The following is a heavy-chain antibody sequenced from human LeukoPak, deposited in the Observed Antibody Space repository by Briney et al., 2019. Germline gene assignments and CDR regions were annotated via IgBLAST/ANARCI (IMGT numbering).Heavy chain of an antibody. CDR3: ASTSGTTDFGVVIPFDY. Sequence: SVKVSCKASGGTFSSYAISWVRQAPGQGLEWMGGIIPIFGTANYAQKFQGRVTITADESTSTAYMGLSSLRSEDTAVYYCASTSGTTDFGVVIPFDYWGQGTLVTVSS. D-gene: IGHD3-3*01. V-gene: IGHV1-69*01. CDR1: GGTFSSYA. CDR2: IIPIFGTA. J-gene: IGHJ4*02.